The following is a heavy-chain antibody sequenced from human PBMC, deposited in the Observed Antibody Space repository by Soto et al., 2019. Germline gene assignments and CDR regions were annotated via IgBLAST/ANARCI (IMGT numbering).Heavy chain of an antibody. Sequence: QVQLVESGGGVVQPGRSLRLSCAASGFTFNNYGMHWVRQAPGKGLEWVATITNDGRDKYYAHSVRGRLTISRDNSKNTVHLQMNSLRADDTAVYYWAKDHGIAADDGIDWGQGTMVTVSS. CDR1: GFTFNNYG. CDR2: ITNDGRDK. D-gene: IGHD6-25*01. CDR3: AKDHGIAADDGID. J-gene: IGHJ3*01. V-gene: IGHV3-30*18.